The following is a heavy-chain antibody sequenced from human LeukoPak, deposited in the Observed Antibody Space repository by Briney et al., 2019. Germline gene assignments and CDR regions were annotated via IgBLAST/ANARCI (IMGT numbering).Heavy chain of an antibody. CDR3: AKSGGYGLIDY. Sequence: SETLSLTCTVSGGSINNSSYYWNWIRQSAGKGPEWIGRIYFDGRTNYNPSLKSRVTISLDTSKNQFSLRLNSVTAADTAMYYCAKSGGYGLIDYWGQGTRVTVSS. V-gene: IGHV4-61*02. CDR1: GGSINNSSYY. CDR2: IYFDGRT. J-gene: IGHJ4*02. D-gene: IGHD1-26*01.